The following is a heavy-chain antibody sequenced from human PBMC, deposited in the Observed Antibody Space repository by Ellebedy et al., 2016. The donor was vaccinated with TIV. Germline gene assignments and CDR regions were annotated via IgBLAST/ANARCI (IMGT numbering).Heavy chain of an antibody. V-gene: IGHV3-23*01. J-gene: IGHJ4*02. D-gene: IGHD3-10*01. CDR1: GFTFSSYA. Sequence: GESLKISCAASGFTFSSYAMSWVRHAPGQGLEWVSGINANGVSIAYADSVKGRFTISRDNSKDTLFLQMNSLRAEDTAVYYCASSRYHYYLGNTIFAYWGQGTLVTVSS. CDR2: INANGVSI. CDR3: ASSRYHYYLGNTIFAY.